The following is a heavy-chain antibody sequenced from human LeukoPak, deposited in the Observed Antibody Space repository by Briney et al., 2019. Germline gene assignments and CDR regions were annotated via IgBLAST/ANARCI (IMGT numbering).Heavy chain of an antibody. Sequence: GGSLRLSGAASGFTFSRYGMHWVRQAPGKGLEWVAVISYDGKNKYYADSVKGRFTISRDNSKNTLYLQMSSLRAEDTAIYYCASHWAQQVVSDYWGQGTLVTVSS. J-gene: IGHJ4*02. V-gene: IGHV3-30*03. CDR2: ISYDGKNK. CDR3: ASHWAQQVVSDY. D-gene: IGHD6-13*01. CDR1: GFTFSRYG.